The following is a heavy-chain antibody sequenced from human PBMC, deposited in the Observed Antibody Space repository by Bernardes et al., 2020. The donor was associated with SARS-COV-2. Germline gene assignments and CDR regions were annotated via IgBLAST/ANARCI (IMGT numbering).Heavy chain of an antibody. CDR2: INPHSGGT. Sequence: ASVKVSCKASGYTLSAYYMHWVRQAPGQGLEWMGWINPHSGGTNYAQKFQGRVTVTRDTSISTAYMELRSLRSDDTAVYYCATVVGYSYGGGWFDPWGQGTLVTVSS. CDR1: GYTLSAYY. CDR3: ATVVGYSYGGGWFDP. D-gene: IGHD5-18*01. V-gene: IGHV1-2*02. J-gene: IGHJ5*02.